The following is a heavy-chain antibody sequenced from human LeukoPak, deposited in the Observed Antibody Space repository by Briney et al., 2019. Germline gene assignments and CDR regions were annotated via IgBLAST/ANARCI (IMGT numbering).Heavy chain of an antibody. D-gene: IGHD3-10*02. V-gene: IGHV4-61*01. CDR2: IHYSGSA. CDR1: GGSVSSISSHY. J-gene: IGHJ4*02. Sequence: SETLSLTCTVSGGSVSSISSHYWSWIRQPPGKGLEWIGYIHYSGSANYNPSLKSRVTMSVDTSKNQFSLKMSSVTAADTAVYHCARARRVAVRGIYFDFWGQGALVTVSS. CDR3: ARARRVAVRGIYFDF.